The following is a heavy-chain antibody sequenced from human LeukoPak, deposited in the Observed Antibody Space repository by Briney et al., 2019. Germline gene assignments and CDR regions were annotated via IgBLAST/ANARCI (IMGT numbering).Heavy chain of an antibody. CDR2: MSGSGGEI. J-gene: IGHJ4*02. CDR3: AQYGQRLPEY. V-gene: IGHV3-23*01. D-gene: IGHD2-21*02. CDR1: GFTFGNYF. Sequence: GGSLRLSCAASGFTFGNYFMNWFRQAPGKGLEWVSVMSGSGGEIHYADSVKGRFTISRDNSKNILSLQTNSLRVEDTAVYFCAQYGQRLPEYWGQGALVT.